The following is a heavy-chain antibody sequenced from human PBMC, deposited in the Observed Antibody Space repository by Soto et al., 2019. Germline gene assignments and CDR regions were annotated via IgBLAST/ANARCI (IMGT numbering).Heavy chain of an antibody. V-gene: IGHV1-3*01. D-gene: IGHD2-8*01. CDR3: ARGDSTDCSNGVCSFFYNHDMDV. Sequence: ASVKVSCKASGYTFTSYAMHWVRQAPGQRLEWMGWINAGNGNTKYSQKFQGRVTITRDTSASTAYMELSSLRSEDTAVYYCARGDSTDCSNGVCSFFYNHDMDVWGQGTTVTV. CDR2: INAGNGNT. CDR1: GYTFTSYA. J-gene: IGHJ6*02.